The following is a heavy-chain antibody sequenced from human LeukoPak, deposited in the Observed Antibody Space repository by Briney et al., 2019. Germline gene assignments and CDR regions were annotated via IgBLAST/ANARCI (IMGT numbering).Heavy chain of an antibody. J-gene: IGHJ5*02. Sequence: ASVKVSCKSSGYTFTSYGIIWVRQAPGQGLEWMGWVSTHNGYTKYAQKFQGRVTMTTDTSTSTAYMELGSLRSDDTAVYYCARGLGIISCCESLNWFDPWGQGTLVSVSS. CDR2: VSTHNGYT. CDR3: ARGLGIISCCESLNWFDP. CDR1: GYTFTSYG. D-gene: IGHD3-16*01. V-gene: IGHV1-18*01.